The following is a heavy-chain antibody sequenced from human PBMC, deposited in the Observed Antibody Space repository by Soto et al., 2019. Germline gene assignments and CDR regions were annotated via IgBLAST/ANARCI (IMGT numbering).Heavy chain of an antibody. Sequence: EVQLVESGGGLVQPGGSLRLSCAASGFTFSSYEMNWVRQAPGKGLEWVSYISSSGSIIYYADSVKGRFTISRDNAKNSLYLQMNSLRAEDTAVYYCARGGSSWYRPFYYFDYWGQGTLVTVSS. CDR3: ARGGSSWYRPFYYFDY. V-gene: IGHV3-48*03. D-gene: IGHD6-13*01. CDR2: ISSSGSII. J-gene: IGHJ4*02. CDR1: GFTFSSYE.